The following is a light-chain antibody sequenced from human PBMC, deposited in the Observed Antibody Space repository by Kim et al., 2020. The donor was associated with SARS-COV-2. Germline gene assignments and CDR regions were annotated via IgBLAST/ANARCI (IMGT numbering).Light chain of an antibody. CDR2: RHN. Sequence: GLSVTISCSGSSSNIGSNYVYWYQHLPGAGPNLLIYRHNQRPSGIRDRFSVSRSGTSASLAISGLRSEDEADYYCAAWDDSLSGWVFGGGTQVTVL. CDR1: SSNIGSNY. V-gene: IGLV1-47*01. CDR3: AAWDDSLSGWV. J-gene: IGLJ3*02.